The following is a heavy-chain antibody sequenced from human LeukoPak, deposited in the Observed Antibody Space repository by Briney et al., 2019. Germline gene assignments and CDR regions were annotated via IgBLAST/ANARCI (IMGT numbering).Heavy chain of an antibody. CDR1: GYTFTSYC. Sequence: ASVKVSCKSSGYTFTSYCISWVRQAPGQGLEWVGGIIPIFGTANYAQKFQGRVTITADESTSKAYMELSSLRSEDTAVYYGAREGQWLENFDYWGQGTLVTVSS. D-gene: IGHD6-19*01. J-gene: IGHJ4*02. CDR3: AREGQWLENFDY. V-gene: IGHV1-69*13. CDR2: IIPIFGTA.